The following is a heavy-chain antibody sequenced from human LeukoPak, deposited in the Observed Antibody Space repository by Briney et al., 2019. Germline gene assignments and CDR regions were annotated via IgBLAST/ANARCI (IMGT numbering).Heavy chain of an antibody. Sequence: TSETLSLTCTVSGGSISSYYWSWIRQPPGKGLEWIGYIYYSGSTNYNPSLKSRVTISVDTSKNQLSLKLSSVTAADTAVYYCARDLVVRGYYYGMDVWGQGTTVTVSS. V-gene: IGHV4-59*01. CDR1: GGSISSYY. CDR3: ARDLVVRGYYYGMDV. D-gene: IGHD2-8*02. CDR2: IYYSGST. J-gene: IGHJ6*02.